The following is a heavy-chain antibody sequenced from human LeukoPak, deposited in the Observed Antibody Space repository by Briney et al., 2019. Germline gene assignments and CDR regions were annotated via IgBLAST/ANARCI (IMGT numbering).Heavy chain of an antibody. J-gene: IGHJ3*02. CDR3: ARWTNDYRGAFDI. CDR1: GGSISSYY. CDR2: IYYSGST. D-gene: IGHD4-11*01. Sequence: SETLSLTCTVSGGSISSYYWSWIRQPPGKGLEWIGYIYYSGSTNYNPSLKSRVTISVDTSKNQFSLKLSSVTAADTAVYYCARWTNDYRGAFDIWGQGTMVTVSS. V-gene: IGHV4-59*01.